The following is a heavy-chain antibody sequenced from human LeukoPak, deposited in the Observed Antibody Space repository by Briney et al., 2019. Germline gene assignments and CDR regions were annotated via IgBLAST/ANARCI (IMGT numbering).Heavy chain of an antibody. V-gene: IGHV4-31*03. CDR1: GGSISSGGYY. D-gene: IGHD3-16*02. Sequence: PSETLSLTCTVSGGSISSGGYYWSWIRQHPGKGLEWIGYIYYSGSTYYNPSLKSRVTISVDTSKNQFSLKLSSVTAADTAVYYCARDRTITFGGVIVNGYFDYWGQGTLVTVSS. J-gene: IGHJ4*02. CDR3: ARDRTITFGGVIVNGYFDY. CDR2: IYYSGST.